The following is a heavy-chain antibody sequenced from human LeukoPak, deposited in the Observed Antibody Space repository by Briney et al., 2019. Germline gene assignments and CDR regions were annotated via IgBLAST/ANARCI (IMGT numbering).Heavy chain of an antibody. CDR1: GYTFTTYD. CDR2: MNPNSGNT. D-gene: IGHD4-23*01. CDR3: GRAPKKSEGGNPGGPGFPP. V-gene: IGHV1-8*01. J-gene: IGHJ5*02. Sequence: GASVKVSCKASGYTFTTYDINWVRQATGQGLEWMGWMNPNSGNTGYAQKFQGRVTMTRNTSISTAYMELSSLRSEDTAVYYCGRAPKKSEGGNPGGPGFPPGGRGPLVPVP.